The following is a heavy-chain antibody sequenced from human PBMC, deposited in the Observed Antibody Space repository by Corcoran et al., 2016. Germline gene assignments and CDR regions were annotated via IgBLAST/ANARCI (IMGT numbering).Heavy chain of an antibody. CDR1: GLAFDTYW. Sequence: EVQLVESGGGLVQPGRSLRLSCAASGLAFDTYWMNWVRQAPGKGLEWVANIKGGENEKYYVDSVKGRFTISRDNGKNLVYLQMNSLRAEDTAVYYCGRSSWNDYWGQGTLVTVSS. D-gene: IGHD6-13*01. V-gene: IGHV3-7*01. J-gene: IGHJ4*02. CDR3: GRSSWNDY. CDR2: IKGGENEK.